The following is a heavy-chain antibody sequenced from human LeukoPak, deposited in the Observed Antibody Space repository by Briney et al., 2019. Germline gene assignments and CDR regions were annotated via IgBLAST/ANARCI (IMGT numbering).Heavy chain of an antibody. J-gene: IGHJ4*02. V-gene: IGHV1-18*01. CDR2: ISAYNGNT. CDR3: ARDYYDSSGYYWYYFDY. Sequence: ASVKVSCKASDYTFTSYGISWVRQAPGQGLEWMGWISAYNGNTNYAQKLQGRVTMTTDTSTSTAYMELRSLRSDDTAVYYCARDYYDSSGYYWYYFDYWGQGTLVTVSS. D-gene: IGHD3-22*01. CDR1: DYTFTSYG.